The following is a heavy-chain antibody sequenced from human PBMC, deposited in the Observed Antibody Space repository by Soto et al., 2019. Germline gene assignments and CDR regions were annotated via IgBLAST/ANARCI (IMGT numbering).Heavy chain of an antibody. CDR3: ARDGEYCSGGSCYSYYGMDV. CDR1: GFTVSSNY. V-gene: IGHV3-66*01. CDR2: IYSGGST. D-gene: IGHD2-15*01. Sequence: GGSLRLSCAASGFTVSSNYMSWVRQAPGKGLEWVSVIYSGGSTYYADSVKGRFTISRDNSKNTLYLQMNSLRAEDTAVYYCARDGEYCSGGSCYSYYGMDVWGQGTTVTVSS. J-gene: IGHJ6*02.